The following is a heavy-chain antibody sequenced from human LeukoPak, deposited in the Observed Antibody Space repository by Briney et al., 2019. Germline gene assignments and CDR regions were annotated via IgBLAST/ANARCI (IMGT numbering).Heavy chain of an antibody. CDR1: GGSISSYY. CDR2: ISYSGNT. J-gene: IGHJ4*02. Sequence: SETLSLTCTVSGGSISSYYWRWIRQPPGKGLEWIGYISYSGNTNYNPSLQSRVTISADTSKNQFSLKLSSVTAADTAVYYCARAGGYNSPFGYWGQGTLVTVSS. V-gene: IGHV4-59*01. CDR3: ARAGGYNSPFGY. D-gene: IGHD5-24*01.